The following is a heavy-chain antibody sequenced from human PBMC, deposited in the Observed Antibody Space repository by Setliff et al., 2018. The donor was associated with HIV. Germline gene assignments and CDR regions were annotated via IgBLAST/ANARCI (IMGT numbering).Heavy chain of an antibody. Sequence: ASVKVSCKASGYTFTNNFIHWVRQAPGQGLEWMGWISPYDAARKISQKFRGRVSLTTDTSINTAYMELGGLHSDDTAVYYCARDEPKNTEAAPGYWGQGTLVTVSS. J-gene: IGHJ4*02. CDR3: ARDEPKNTEAAPGY. CDR1: GYTFTNNF. CDR2: ISPYDAAR. D-gene: IGHD6-6*01. V-gene: IGHV1-2*02.